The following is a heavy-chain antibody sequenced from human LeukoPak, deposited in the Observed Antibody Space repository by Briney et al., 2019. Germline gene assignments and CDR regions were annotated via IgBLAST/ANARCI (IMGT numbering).Heavy chain of an antibody. CDR3: ARHGLKLVGASTIYFDN. CDR1: GGSITNYY. Sequence: SETLSLTCTVSGGSITNYYWSWVRQSPGKGLEWIAYIYSSGSTDYNPSLKSRVTISVDPSRNQFSLKLHSVTAADTAVYYCARHGLKLVGASTIYFDNWGQGFLVTVSA. V-gene: IGHV4-4*09. CDR2: IYSSGST. J-gene: IGHJ4*02. D-gene: IGHD1-26*01.